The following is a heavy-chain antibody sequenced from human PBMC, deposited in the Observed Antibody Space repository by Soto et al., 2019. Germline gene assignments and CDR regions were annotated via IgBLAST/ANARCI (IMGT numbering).Heavy chain of an antibody. Sequence: QITLKESGPTLVKPTQTLTLTCTFSGFSLSTSGVGVGWIRQPPGKALEWLALIYWDDDKRYSPSLKSRLTITKDTSKNQVVLTMTNMDPVDTATYCCAHRRFGGMDVWGQGTTVTVSS. CDR3: AHRRFGGMDV. CDR1: GFSLSTSGVG. J-gene: IGHJ6*02. D-gene: IGHD3-3*01. CDR2: IYWDDDK. V-gene: IGHV2-5*02.